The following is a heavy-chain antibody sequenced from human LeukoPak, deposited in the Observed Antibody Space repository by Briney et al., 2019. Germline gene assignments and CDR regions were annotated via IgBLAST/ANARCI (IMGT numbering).Heavy chain of an antibody. CDR2: IYYNGST. CDR3: ASSGDRLSAFDP. J-gene: IGHJ5*02. V-gene: IGHV4-59*01. CDR1: GGSISSYY. D-gene: IGHD7-27*01. Sequence: SETLSLTCTVSGGSISSYYWNWIRQPPGKGLEWIGYIYYNGSTNYNPSLKSRVTISVDSSKNQFSPKLSSVTAADTAVYYCASSGDRLSAFDPWGQGTLVTVSS.